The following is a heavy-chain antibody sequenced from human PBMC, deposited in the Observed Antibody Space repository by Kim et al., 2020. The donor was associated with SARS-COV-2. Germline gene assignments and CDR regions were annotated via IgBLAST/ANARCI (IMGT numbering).Heavy chain of an antibody. J-gene: IGHJ5*02. D-gene: IGHD3-16*01. V-gene: IGHV1-3*01. Sequence: ASVKVSCKASGYTFTSYAMHWVRQAPGQRLEWMGCINAGNGNTKYSQKFQGRVTITRDTSASTAYMELSSLRSEDTAVYYCARDGGGGDWFDPWGQGTLVTVSS. CDR1: GYTFTSYA. CDR3: ARDGGGGDWFDP. CDR2: INAGNGNT.